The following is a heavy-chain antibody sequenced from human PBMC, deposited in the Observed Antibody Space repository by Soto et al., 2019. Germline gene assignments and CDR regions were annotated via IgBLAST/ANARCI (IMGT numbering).Heavy chain of an antibody. D-gene: IGHD1-26*01. CDR1: GFTLSNYE. CDR2: ISTGGSSI. CDR3: ARERGGLSGADV. V-gene: IGHV3-48*03. Sequence: PVGSLRLSCADSGFTLSNYEMNWVRQAPGKGLEWVSYISTGGSSIYYADSVKGRFTIARDNGKNSVYLQMSSLRAEDTATYYCARERGGLSGADVWGQGTTVTVSS. J-gene: IGHJ6*02.